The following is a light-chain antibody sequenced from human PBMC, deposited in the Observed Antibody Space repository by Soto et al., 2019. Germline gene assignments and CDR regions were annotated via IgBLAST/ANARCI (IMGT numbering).Light chain of an antibody. CDR3: CSFTSSNTHV. CDR1: NIGIKT. V-gene: IGLV3-21*02. CDR2: DDS. Sequence: VLAQPPSVSVAPGQTARITCGGDNIGIKTVQWYQQRAGQAPILVVYDDSDRPSGIPERFAGSKSGNTASLTISGLQAEDEADYYCCSFTSSNTHVFGTGTKLTVL. J-gene: IGLJ1*01.